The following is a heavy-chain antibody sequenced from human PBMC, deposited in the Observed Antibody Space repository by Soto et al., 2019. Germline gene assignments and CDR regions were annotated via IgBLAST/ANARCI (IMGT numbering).Heavy chain of an antibody. J-gene: IGHJ4*02. V-gene: IGHV4-34*01. Sequence: QVQLQQWGAGLLKPSETLSLTCAVNGGSFTGYYWSWVRQAPGKGLEWIGEIKDGGSTNYNPSLRSRVTISADPAKKQFSLKVTSVTAADKAVYYCARGQEGVVATHWDQGTLVTVSS. CDR3: ARGQEGVVATH. CDR1: GGSFTGYY. CDR2: IKDGGST. D-gene: IGHD2-15*01.